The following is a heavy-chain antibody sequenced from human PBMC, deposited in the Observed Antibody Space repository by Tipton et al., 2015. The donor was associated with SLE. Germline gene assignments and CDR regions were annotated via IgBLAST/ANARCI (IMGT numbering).Heavy chain of an antibody. CDR2: IYYSGST. CDR3: ARGSIAAPHWYFDL. CDR1: GGSISSYY. V-gene: IGHV4-59*01. Sequence: LRLSCTVSGGSISSYYWSWIRQPPGKGLEWIGYIYYSGSTNYNPSLKSRVTILVDTSKNQFSLKLSSVTAADTAVYYCARGSIAAPHWYFDLWGRGTLVTVSS. J-gene: IGHJ2*01. D-gene: IGHD6-6*01.